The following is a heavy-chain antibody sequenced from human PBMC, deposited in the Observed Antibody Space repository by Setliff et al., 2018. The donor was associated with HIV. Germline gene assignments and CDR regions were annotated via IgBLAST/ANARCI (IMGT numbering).Heavy chain of an antibody. CDR2: IYPGDFET. D-gene: IGHD2-2*01. V-gene: IGHV5-51*01. CDR3: ARRHRIGSTNGLFDT. J-gene: IGHJ5*02. Sequence: GESLKISCKASGYTFMNYWIGWVRQVPGKGLEWVWIIYPGDFETRYGPSFRGQVTISVQKSLNTAYLQWTVLKASDTAMYYCARRHRIGSTNGLFDTWGQGTLVTVSS. CDR1: GYTFMNYW.